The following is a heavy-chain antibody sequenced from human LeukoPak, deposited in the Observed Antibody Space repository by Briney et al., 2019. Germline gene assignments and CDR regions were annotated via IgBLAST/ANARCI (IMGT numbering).Heavy chain of an antibody. CDR3: ARDPKQNIVVVPAA. CDR1: GFTFSSYW. CDR2: IKQDGSEK. D-gene: IGHD2-2*01. Sequence: GGSLRLSCAASGFTFSSYWMSWVRQAPGKGLEWVANIKQDGSEKYYVDSVKGRFTISRDNAKNSLYLQMNSLRAEDTAVYYCARDPKQNIVVVPAAWGQGTLVTVSS. V-gene: IGHV3-7*01. J-gene: IGHJ5*02.